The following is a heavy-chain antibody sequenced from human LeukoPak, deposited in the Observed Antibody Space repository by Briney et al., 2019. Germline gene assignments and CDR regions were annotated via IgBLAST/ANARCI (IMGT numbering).Heavy chain of an antibody. Sequence: GGSLRLSCAASGFTFSSYSMNWVRQAPGKGLEWVSSISSSSSYIYYADSVKGRFTISRDNAKNSLYLQMNSLRAEDTAVYYCAREMVVTALDAFDIWGQGTMVTVSS. CDR3: AREMVVTALDAFDI. V-gene: IGHV3-21*01. CDR2: ISSSSSYI. CDR1: GFTFSSYS. J-gene: IGHJ3*02. D-gene: IGHD2-21*02.